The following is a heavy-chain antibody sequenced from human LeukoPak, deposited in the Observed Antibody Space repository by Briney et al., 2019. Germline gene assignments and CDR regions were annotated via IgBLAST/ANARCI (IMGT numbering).Heavy chain of an antibody. CDR1: GFTLSSHW. Sequence: PGGSLRLSCEASGFTLSSHWMSWVRQAPGKGLEWVAHINQDESEKSYVDSAKGRFTISRDNGKNSLYLQMSSLRVEDTGVYHCAGGHYGLDVWGQGTTVTVSS. CDR3: AGGHYGLDV. D-gene: IGHD3-16*01. J-gene: IGHJ6*02. CDR2: INQDESEK. V-gene: IGHV3-7*03.